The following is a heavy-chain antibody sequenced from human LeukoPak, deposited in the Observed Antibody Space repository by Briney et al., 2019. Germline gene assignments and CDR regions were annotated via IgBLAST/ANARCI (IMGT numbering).Heavy chain of an antibody. CDR1: GGSISSSSCY. CDR2: IYYSGST. D-gene: IGHD6-19*01. CDR3: ARLGSSGWYTNYWFDP. J-gene: IGHJ5*02. Sequence: SETLSLTCTVSGGSISSSSCYWGWIRQPPGKGLEWIGSIYYSGSTYYNPSLKSRVTISVDTSKNQFSLKLSSVTAADTAVYYCARLGSSGWYTNYWFDPWGQGTLVTVSS. V-gene: IGHV4-39*01.